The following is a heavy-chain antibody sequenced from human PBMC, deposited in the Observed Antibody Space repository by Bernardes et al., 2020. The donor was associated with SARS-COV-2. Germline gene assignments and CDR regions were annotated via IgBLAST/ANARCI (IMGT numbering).Heavy chain of an antibody. D-gene: IGHD5-18*01. V-gene: IGHV3-30*18. CDR1: GSTFNNYG. CDR3: VKRRAIFELWAGNFDY. Sequence: GGSLSPSRAVSGSTFNNYGMHWVRQAPGKGLEWVASTSYEGSKKYHLDSLKGRFTISRDSSKNTLYLQMNSLTDDDTAVYYCVKRRAIFELWAGNFDYWGQGTLVTVSS. CDR2: TSYEGSKK. J-gene: IGHJ4*02.